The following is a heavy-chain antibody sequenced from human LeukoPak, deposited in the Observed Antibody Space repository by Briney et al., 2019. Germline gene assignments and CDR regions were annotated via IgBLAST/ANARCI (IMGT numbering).Heavy chain of an antibody. CDR1: GYTFTSYD. CDR3: ARAYSSGWYAYYGMDV. J-gene: IGHJ6*02. CDR2: MNPNSGNT. Sequence: ASVKVSCKASGYTFTSYDINLVRQATGQGLEWMGWMNPNSGNTGYAQKFQGRVTMTRNTSISTAYMELSSLRSEDTAVYYCARAYSSGWYAYYGMDVWGQGTTVTVSS. V-gene: IGHV1-8*01. D-gene: IGHD6-19*01.